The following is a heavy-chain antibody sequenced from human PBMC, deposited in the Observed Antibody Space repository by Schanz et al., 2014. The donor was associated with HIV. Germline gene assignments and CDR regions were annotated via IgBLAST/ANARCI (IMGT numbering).Heavy chain of an antibody. V-gene: IGHV3-23*01. D-gene: IGHD4-17*01. CDR3: YGDESGY. J-gene: IGHJ4*02. CDR2: ISASGAST. Sequence: EVQLLESGGGLVQPGGSLRLSCVVSGFTFSNSAMSWVRQAPGKGPEWVSVISASGASTFYADSVKGRFTISRDNSKNTLYLQMNSLRAEDTAVYYCYGDESGYWGQGTLVTVSS. CDR1: GFTFSNSA.